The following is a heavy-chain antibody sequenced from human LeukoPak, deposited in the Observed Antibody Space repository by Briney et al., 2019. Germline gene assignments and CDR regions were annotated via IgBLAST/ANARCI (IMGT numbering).Heavy chain of an antibody. CDR2: IYTSGST. D-gene: IGHD3-10*01. CDR1: GGSISSYY. Sequence: SETLSLTCTVSGGSISSYYWSWIRQPAGKGLEWIGRIYTSGSTNYNPSLKSRVTISVDTSKNQFSLKLSSVTAADTAVYYCAREKESPNYYGSGSYDYWGQGTLVTVSS. V-gene: IGHV4-4*07. CDR3: AREKESPNYYGSGSYDY. J-gene: IGHJ4*02.